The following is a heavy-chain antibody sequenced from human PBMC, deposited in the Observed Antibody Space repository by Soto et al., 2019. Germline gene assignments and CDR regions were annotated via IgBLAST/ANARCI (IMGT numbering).Heavy chain of an antibody. CDR3: ERGGGWIDAFDI. V-gene: IGHV4-34*01. CDR2: INHSGST. D-gene: IGHD5-12*01. CDR1: GGSFSGYY. J-gene: IGHJ3*02. Sequence: PSDTLSLTWAVYGGSFSGYYWSWIRQPPGKGLEWIGEINHSGSTNYNPSLKSRVTISVDTSKNQFSLKLSSVTAADTAVYYCERGGGWIDAFDIWGQGTMVTVSS.